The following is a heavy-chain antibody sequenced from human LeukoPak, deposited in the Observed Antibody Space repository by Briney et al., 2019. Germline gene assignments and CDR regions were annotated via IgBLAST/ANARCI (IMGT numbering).Heavy chain of an antibody. CDR2: IYSGGNT. Sequence: PGGSLRLSCAASGFTVSTNYMNWVRQAPGKGLEWVSVIYSGGNTYYADSVKGRFTISRDNSKNTLYLQMNSLRAEDTAVYYCARDLTGNVFDYWGQGTLVTVSS. V-gene: IGHV3-53*01. CDR3: ARDLTGNVFDY. J-gene: IGHJ4*02. CDR1: GFTVSTNY. D-gene: IGHD7-27*01.